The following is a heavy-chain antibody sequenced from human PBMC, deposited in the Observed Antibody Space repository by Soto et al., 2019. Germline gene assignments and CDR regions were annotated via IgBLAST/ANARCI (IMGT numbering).Heavy chain of an antibody. D-gene: IGHD6-25*01. Sequence: SETLSLTCTVSGGSISSYYWSWIRQPPGKGLEWIGYIYYSGSTNYNPSLKSRVTISVDTSKNQFSLKLSSVTAADTAVYYCARDPANYGMDVWGQGTTVTVYS. CDR3: ARDPANYGMDV. CDR2: IYYSGST. CDR1: GGSISSYY. J-gene: IGHJ6*02. V-gene: IGHV4-59*01.